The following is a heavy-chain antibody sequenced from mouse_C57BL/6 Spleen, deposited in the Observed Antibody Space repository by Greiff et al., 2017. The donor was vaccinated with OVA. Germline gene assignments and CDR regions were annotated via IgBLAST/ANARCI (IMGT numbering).Heavy chain of an antibody. Sequence: EVQLQQSGPELVKPGASVKMSCKASGYTFTDYNMHWVKQSHGKSLEWIGYINPNNGGTSYNQKFKGKATLTVNKSSSTAYMELRSLTSEDSAVYYCAREPPITTVVDYWGQGTTLTVSS. CDR3: AREPPITTVVDY. V-gene: IGHV1-22*01. CDR1: GYTFTDYN. CDR2: INPNNGGT. J-gene: IGHJ2*01. D-gene: IGHD1-1*01.